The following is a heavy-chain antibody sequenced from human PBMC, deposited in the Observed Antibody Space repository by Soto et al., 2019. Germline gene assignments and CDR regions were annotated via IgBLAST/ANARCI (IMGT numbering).Heavy chain of an antibody. J-gene: IGHJ5*01. CDR2: IYKSATT. CDR3: ARGRYCLTGRCFPNWFDS. V-gene: IGHV4-30-4*01. D-gene: IGHD2-15*01. Sequence: SETLSLTCSVSGDSISTVDYFWAWVRQPPGQALEYIGYIYKSATTYYNPSFESRVAVSLDTSKSQFSLNVTSLTAADTAVYFCARGRYCLTGRCFPNWFDSWGQGTLVTVSS. CDR1: GDSISTVDYF.